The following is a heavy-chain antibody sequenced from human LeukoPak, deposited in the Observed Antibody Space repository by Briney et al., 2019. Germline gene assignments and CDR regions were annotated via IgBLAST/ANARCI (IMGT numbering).Heavy chain of an antibody. CDR2: VYYSGST. CDR3: ARHCSGGSCYSGYYYGMDV. Sequence: SETLSLTCNVSNGSISSYYWSRIRQPPGKGLEWIGYVYYSGSTNYNPSLKNRVTVSVDTSKNQFSLELNSVTAGDTAVYYCARHCSGGSCYSGYYYGMDVWGQGTTVTVS. CDR1: NGSISSYY. D-gene: IGHD2-15*01. V-gene: IGHV4-59*08. J-gene: IGHJ6*02.